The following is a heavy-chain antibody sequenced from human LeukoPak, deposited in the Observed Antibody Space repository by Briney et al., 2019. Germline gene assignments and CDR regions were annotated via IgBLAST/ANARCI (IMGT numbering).Heavy chain of an antibody. V-gene: IGHV3-53*04. Sequence: PGGSLRLSCAASGFTVSSNYMSWVRQAPGEGLEWVSVIYSGGSTYYADSVKGRFTISRHNSKNTLYLQMNSLRAEDTAVYYCARGSIAVAGTEDYWGQGTLVTVSS. J-gene: IGHJ4*02. D-gene: IGHD6-19*01. CDR3: ARGSIAVAGTEDY. CDR1: GFTVSSNY. CDR2: IYSGGST.